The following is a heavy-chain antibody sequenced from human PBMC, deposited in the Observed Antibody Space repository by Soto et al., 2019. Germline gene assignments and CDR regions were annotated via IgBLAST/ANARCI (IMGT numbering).Heavy chain of an antibody. CDR3: ASRTRRLRLGYYYYGMDV. Sequence: ASVKVSCKASGGTFSSYAISWVRQAPGQGLEWMGGIIPIFGTANYAQKFQGRVTITADESTSTAYMELSSLRSEDTAVCYCASRTRRLRLGYYYYGMDVWGQGTTVTVSS. CDR2: IIPIFGTA. J-gene: IGHJ6*02. D-gene: IGHD5-12*01. V-gene: IGHV1-69*13. CDR1: GGTFSSYA.